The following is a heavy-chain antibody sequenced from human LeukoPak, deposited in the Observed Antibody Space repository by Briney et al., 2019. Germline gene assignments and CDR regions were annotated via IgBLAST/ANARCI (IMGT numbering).Heavy chain of an antibody. Sequence: GGSLRLSCAASGSTFSSYWMSWVRQAPGKGLEWVANIKQDGSEKYYVDSVKGRFTISRENAKNSMYLQMNSLKDGDTAVYYCIRGGIQVSGIDAFDIWGQGTMVTVSS. J-gene: IGHJ3*02. CDR1: GSTFSSYW. CDR2: IKQDGSEK. D-gene: IGHD5/OR15-5a*01. V-gene: IGHV3-7*01. CDR3: IRGGIQVSGIDAFDI.